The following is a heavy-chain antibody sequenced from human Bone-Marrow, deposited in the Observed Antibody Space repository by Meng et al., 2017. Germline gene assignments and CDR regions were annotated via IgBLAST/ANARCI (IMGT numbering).Heavy chain of an antibody. V-gene: IGHV6-1*01. CDR3: ARESSGSPLDY. J-gene: IGHJ4*02. Sequence: QVQPQQSGPGLVKPSQTLSLTRTITGDSVSSTSAAWHWIMRSPSRGLEWLGRTYYRSRWYTDYAVSVKSRININQDTTENHFSLRLNSVTPEDTAVYYCARESSGSPLDYWGRGTLVTVSS. CDR2: TYYRSRWYT. D-gene: IGHD1-26*01. CDR1: GDSVSSTSAA.